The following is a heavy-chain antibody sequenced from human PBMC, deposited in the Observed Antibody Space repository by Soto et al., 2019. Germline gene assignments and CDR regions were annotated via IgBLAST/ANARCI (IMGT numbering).Heavy chain of an antibody. CDR2: VSARSVST. CDR1: GFSFNRYG. V-gene: IGHV3-23*01. CDR3: ATVMGIMGAGSEYFHH. D-gene: IGHD1-26*01. J-gene: IGHJ1*01. Sequence: GGSLRLSCAASGFSFNRYGMSWVRQAPGKGLEWVSAVSARSVSTYYSHSVKGRFTISRDNFKNTLFMEMNSLRVEDTAVYYCATVMGIMGAGSEYFHHWGQGTLVTVAS.